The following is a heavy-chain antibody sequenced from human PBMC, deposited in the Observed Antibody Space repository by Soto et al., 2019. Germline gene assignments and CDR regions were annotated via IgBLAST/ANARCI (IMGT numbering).Heavy chain of an antibody. CDR1: GGSVDNYH. CDR3: ARLSHIFPVETYYYHSMDI. J-gene: IGHJ6*02. Sequence: SETLSLTCSVSGGSVDNYHWSWIRRPPGKGLEWVGYIHSSGYTNYNPSLRSRLTLSVDTSKNQFSLRVSPVTAADTAVYYCARLSHIFPVETYYYHSMDIWGHGITVTVSS. D-gene: IGHD3-9*01. CDR2: IHSSGYT. V-gene: IGHV4-59*02.